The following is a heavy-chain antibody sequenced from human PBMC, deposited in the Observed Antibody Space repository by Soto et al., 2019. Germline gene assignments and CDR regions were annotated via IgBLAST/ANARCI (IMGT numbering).Heavy chain of an antibody. V-gene: IGHV3-23*01. CDR3: AKDHPIVVVPAPGRFEP. CDR1: GFTFSSYA. Sequence: EVQLLESGGGLVQPGGSLRLSCAASGFTFSSYAMSWVRQAPGKGLEWVSAISGSGGSTYYADSVKGRFTISRDNSKNTLYRQMNSLRAEDTAVYYCAKDHPIVVVPAPGRFEPWGQGTLVTVSS. D-gene: IGHD2-2*01. J-gene: IGHJ5*02. CDR2: ISGSGGST.